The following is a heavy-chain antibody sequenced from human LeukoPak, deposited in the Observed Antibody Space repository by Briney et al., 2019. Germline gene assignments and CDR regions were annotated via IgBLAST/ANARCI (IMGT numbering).Heavy chain of an antibody. V-gene: IGHV1-8*01. D-gene: IGHD2-15*01. J-gene: IGHJ6*02. CDR1: GYTFTSYV. Sequence: ASVKVSCKASGYTFTSYVINWVRQATGQGLEWMGWMNPNSGNTGYAQKFQGRVTMTRNTSISTAYMELSSLRSEDTAVYYCARGRRDIVVVVAAYYYYYGMDVWGQGTTVTVSS. CDR3: ARGRRDIVVVVAAYYYYYGMDV. CDR2: MNPNSGNT.